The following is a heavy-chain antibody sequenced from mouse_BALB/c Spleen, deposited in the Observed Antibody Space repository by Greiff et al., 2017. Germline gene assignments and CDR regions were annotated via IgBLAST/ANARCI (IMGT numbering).Heavy chain of an antibody. CDR1: GYTFTDYA. Sequence: QVQLQQSGAELVRPGVSVKISCKGSGYTFTDYAMHWVKQSHAKSLEWIGVISTYYGDASYNQKFKGKATMTVDKSSSTAYMELARLTSEDSAIYYCARSGDGNYPNYYAMDYWGQGTSVTVSS. CDR3: ARSGDGNYPNYYAMDY. D-gene: IGHD2-1*01. V-gene: IGHV1S137*01. CDR2: ISTYYGDA. J-gene: IGHJ4*01.